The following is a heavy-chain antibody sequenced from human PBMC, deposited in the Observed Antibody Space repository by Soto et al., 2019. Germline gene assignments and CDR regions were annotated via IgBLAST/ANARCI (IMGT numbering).Heavy chain of an antibody. J-gene: IGHJ5*02. CDR2: VYYSGTT. CDR3: ERDAIAPPNYFDP. V-gene: IGHV4-61*08. CDR1: GGCIDSGDDY. Sequence: KTXASLSLTCTVCGGCIDSGDDYWSWIRQPPGKGLEWIGYVYYSGTTNYNPFLKSRVTLSLDKSKNQFSLKMNSVTAADTAVYYCERDAIAPPNYFDPWGQRTLVTVSS. D-gene: IGHD4-4*01.